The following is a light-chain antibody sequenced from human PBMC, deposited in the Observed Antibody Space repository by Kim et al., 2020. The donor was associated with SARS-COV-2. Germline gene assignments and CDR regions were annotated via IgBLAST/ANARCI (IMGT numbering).Light chain of an antibody. CDR3: QSYDSSLSGSYV. CDR1: SSNSGAGDD. J-gene: IGLJ1*01. V-gene: IGLV1-40*01. Sequence: TVSWAGSSSNSGAGDDVHWYQQLPGTAPKLLIYGDSNRPPGVPGRFSGSKSGTSASLAITGLQAEDEADYYCQSYDSSLSGSYVFGTGTKVTVL. CDR2: GDS.